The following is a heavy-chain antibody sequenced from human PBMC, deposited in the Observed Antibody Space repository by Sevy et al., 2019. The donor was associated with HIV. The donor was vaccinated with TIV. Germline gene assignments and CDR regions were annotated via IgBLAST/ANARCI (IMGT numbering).Heavy chain of an antibody. Sequence: ASVKVSCKASGYTFTSYGISWLRQAPGQGLEWMGWISAYNGNTNYAQKLQGRVTMTTDTSTSTAYMELRSLRSDDTAVYYCARVPRRYCTNGVCYTAFWFDPWGQGTLVTVSS. D-gene: IGHD2-8*01. CDR1: GYTFTSYG. V-gene: IGHV1-18*01. CDR3: ARVPRRYCTNGVCYTAFWFDP. J-gene: IGHJ5*02. CDR2: ISAYNGNT.